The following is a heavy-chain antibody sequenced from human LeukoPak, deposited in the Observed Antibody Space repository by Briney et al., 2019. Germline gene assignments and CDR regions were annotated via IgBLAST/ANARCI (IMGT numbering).Heavy chain of an antibody. J-gene: IGHJ5*02. CDR3: AREGPAYCSSTSCYELGFDP. CDR1: GGTFSSYT. Sequence: SVKVSCKASGGTFSSYTISWVRQAPGQGLEWMGRIIPILGIANYAQKFQGRVTITADKSPSTAYMELSSLRSEDAAVYYCAREGPAYCSSTSCYELGFDPWGQGTLVTVSS. V-gene: IGHV1-69*04. D-gene: IGHD2-2*01. CDR2: IIPILGIA.